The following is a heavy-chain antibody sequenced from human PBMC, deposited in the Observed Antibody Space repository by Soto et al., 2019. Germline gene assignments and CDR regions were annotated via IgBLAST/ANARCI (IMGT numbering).Heavy chain of an antibody. CDR2: IYYSGST. CDR1: GGSISSGGYY. Sequence: QVQLQESGPGLVKPSQTLSLTCTVSGGSISSGGYYWSWIRQHPGKGLEWIGYIYYSGSTYYNPSLKSRVTTSVDTSKNPFSQKLSWGTAADTAVYYCASRGYSYGFSLGMDVWGQGTTVTVSS. D-gene: IGHD5-18*01. CDR3: ASRGYSYGFSLGMDV. J-gene: IGHJ6*02. V-gene: IGHV4-31*03.